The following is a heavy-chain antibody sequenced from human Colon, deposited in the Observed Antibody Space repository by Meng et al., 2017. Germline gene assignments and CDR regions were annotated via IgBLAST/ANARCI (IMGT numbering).Heavy chain of an antibody. V-gene: IGHV2-5*02. CDR1: GLSLSCSGVS. J-gene: IGHJ4*02. CDR3: IHRREGPRSAYYYLDN. Sequence: SGPTQVKLTETNKLTCNNSGLSLSCSGVSGGWIRKPPGKALEWLALNYCDYTKRYSPSLKNRLTITICTTRCRVCLTLTDVDPVDTATYYCIHRREGPRSAYYYLDNWCRGTLVTVSS. D-gene: IGHD1-26*01. CDR2: NYCDYTK.